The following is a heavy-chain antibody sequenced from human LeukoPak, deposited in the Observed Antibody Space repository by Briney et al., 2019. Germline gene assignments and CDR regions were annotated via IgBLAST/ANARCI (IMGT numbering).Heavy chain of an antibody. V-gene: IGHV1-18*01. CDR3: ARETEDLVGNDY. CDR1: GSSFTNYG. Sequence: ASVKVSCKASGSSFTNYGISWVRQAPGQGLEWMGWISAYSGNTNYAQKLQGRVTMTTDTSTSTAYMELRSLRSDDTAVYYCARETEDLVGNDYWGQGTLVTVSS. D-gene: IGHD2-15*01. CDR2: ISAYSGNT. J-gene: IGHJ4*02.